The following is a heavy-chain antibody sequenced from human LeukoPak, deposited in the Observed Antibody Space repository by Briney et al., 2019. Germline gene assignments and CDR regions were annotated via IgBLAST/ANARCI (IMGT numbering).Heavy chain of an antibody. CDR1: GFTFSNYA. Sequence: GGSLRLSCAASGFTFSNYAMAWVRQIPGKGLEWVSVFSGSGGSTYYADSVKGRFTVSRDNSKNTLYLQMNNLRVDDAAIYYCASRPAPSLGPLDYWGQGTLVTVSS. D-gene: IGHD2-2*01. V-gene: IGHV3-23*01. J-gene: IGHJ4*02. CDR2: FSGSGGST. CDR3: ASRPAPSLGPLDY.